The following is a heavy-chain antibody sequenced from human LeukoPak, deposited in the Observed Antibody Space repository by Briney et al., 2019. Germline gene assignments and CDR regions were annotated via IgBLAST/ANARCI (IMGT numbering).Heavy chain of an antibody. Sequence: SETLSLTCTVSGGSISSYYWSWIRQPPGKGLELIGYIYDSGSTNYNPSLNSRVTISVDTSKNQFSLKLSSVTAADTAVYYCARHGGGYSYDYWGQGTLVTVSS. V-gene: IGHV4-59*01. J-gene: IGHJ4*02. CDR2: IYDSGST. D-gene: IGHD5-18*01. CDR3: ARHGGGYSYDY. CDR1: GGSISSYY.